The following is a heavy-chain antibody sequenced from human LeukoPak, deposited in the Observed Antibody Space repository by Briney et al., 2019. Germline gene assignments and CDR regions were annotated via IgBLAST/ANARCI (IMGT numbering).Heavy chain of an antibody. Sequence: SETLSLTCTVSGGSISSYYWSWIRQPAGKGLGWIGRIYTSGSTNYNPSLKSRVTMSVDTSKNQFSLKLSSVTAADTAVYYCARDHRYYYGSGPSRYYYYGMDVWGQGTTVTVSS. CDR3: ARDHRYYYGSGPSRYYYYGMDV. D-gene: IGHD3-10*01. V-gene: IGHV4-4*07. J-gene: IGHJ6*02. CDR1: GGSISSYY. CDR2: IYTSGST.